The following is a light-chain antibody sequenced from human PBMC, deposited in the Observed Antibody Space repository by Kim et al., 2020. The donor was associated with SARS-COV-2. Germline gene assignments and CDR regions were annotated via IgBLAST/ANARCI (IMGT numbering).Light chain of an antibody. Sequence: SASVGDRVTITGRASQGISSYLAWYQQKPGKAPKLLIYAASTLQSGVPSRFSGSGSGTEFTLTISSLQPEEFATYYCQQLNSYPITFGQGTRPEIK. CDR1: QGISSY. CDR2: AAS. J-gene: IGKJ5*01. CDR3: QQLNSYPIT. V-gene: IGKV1-9*01.